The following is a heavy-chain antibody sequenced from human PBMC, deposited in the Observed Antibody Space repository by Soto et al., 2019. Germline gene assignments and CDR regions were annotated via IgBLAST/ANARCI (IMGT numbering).Heavy chain of an antibody. V-gene: IGHV5-51*01. J-gene: IGHJ4*02. D-gene: IGHD5-18*01. CDR1: GYSFTSYW. CDR2: FYPGDSDT. Sequence: PGESLKISCKGSGYSFTSYWIGWVRQMPGKGLEWMGIFYPGDSDTRYRPSFQGQVTISADKSISTASLQWSSLQTSDTATYSCARRPSIQLRCFDYWSQETLVTVSS. CDR3: ARRPSIQLRCFDY.